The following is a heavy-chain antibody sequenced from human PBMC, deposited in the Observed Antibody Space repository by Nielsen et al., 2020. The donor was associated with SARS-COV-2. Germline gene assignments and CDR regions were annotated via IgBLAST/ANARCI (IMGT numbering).Heavy chain of an antibody. J-gene: IGHJ3*02. CDR2: IYYSGSV. Sequence: SETLSLTCTVSGGSLSSRNYYWGWIRQPPGKGLEWIGTIYYSGSVSYNPSLRSRVTIPVDTSKKHFSLKLTSVTAADTAVYFCARGGIAVVPAAMFRGDDAFDIWGQGTMVRVSS. CDR3: ARGGIAVVPAAMFRGDDAFDI. D-gene: IGHD2-2*01. CDR1: GGSLSSRNYY. V-gene: IGHV4-39*02.